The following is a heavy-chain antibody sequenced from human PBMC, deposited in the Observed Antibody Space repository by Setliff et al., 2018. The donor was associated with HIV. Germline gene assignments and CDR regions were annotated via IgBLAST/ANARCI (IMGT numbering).Heavy chain of an antibody. J-gene: IGHJ4*02. V-gene: IGHV4-4*07. D-gene: IGHD1-26*01. Sequence: ASETLSLTCTVSGGSISSYYWSWIRQPAGKGLEWIGHIYTSGSTNYNPSLKSRVTMSVDTSKNQFSLKLSSVTAADTAVYYCARETSGSYYGEYYFDYWGQGTLVTVSS. CDR3: ARETSGSYYGEYYFDY. CDR2: IYTSGST. CDR1: GGSISSYY.